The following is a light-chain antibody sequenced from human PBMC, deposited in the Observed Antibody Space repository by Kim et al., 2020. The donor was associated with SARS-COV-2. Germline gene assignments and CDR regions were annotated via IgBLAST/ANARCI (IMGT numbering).Light chain of an antibody. CDR2: DND. Sequence: QSVLTQPPSLSAAPGQEVTISCSGSSSNIGRNYVSWYQQLPGTAPKLLIHDNDERPSGVPDRFSASKSGTSATLDITGLQTGDEADYFCGTWDSSLSSGVCGGGTQLTVL. V-gene: IGLV1-51*01. CDR1: SSNIGRNY. J-gene: IGLJ7*01. CDR3: GTWDSSLSSGV.